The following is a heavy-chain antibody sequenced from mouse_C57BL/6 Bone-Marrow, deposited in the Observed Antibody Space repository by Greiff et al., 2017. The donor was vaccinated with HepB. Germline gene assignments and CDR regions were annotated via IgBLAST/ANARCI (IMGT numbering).Heavy chain of an antibody. CDR2: ISSGSSTI. V-gene: IGHV5-17*01. Sequence: EVKLEESGGGLVKPGGSLKLSCAASGFTFSDYGMHWVRQAPEKGLEWVAYISSGSSTIYYADTVKGRFTISRDNAKNTLFLQMTSLRSEDTAMYYCERSRDGSSYGFDVWGTGTTVTVSS. D-gene: IGHD1-1*01. CDR3: ERSRDGSSYGFDV. CDR1: GFTFSDYG. J-gene: IGHJ1*03.